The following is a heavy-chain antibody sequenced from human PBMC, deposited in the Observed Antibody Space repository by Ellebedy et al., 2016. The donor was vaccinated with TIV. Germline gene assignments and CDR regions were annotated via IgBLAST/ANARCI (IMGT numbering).Heavy chain of an antibody. D-gene: IGHD5-18*01. J-gene: IGHJ4*02. Sequence: SETLSLTCAVSGGSISNHYWSWIRQPPGKGLEWIGYVYSIGSTDYNPSLKSRVTISADTSKNQFSLKLSSVTAADTAVYYCARGYGYFDYWGQGTLVTVSS. CDR3: ARGYGYFDY. CDR1: GGSISNHY. CDR2: VYSIGST. V-gene: IGHV4-59*11.